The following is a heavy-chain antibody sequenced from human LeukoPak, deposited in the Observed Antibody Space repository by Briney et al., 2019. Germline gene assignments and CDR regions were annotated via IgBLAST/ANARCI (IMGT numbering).Heavy chain of an antibody. D-gene: IGHD5-12*01. J-gene: IGHJ4*01. CDR3: ARDHRYAFDN. V-gene: IGHV3-48*01. CDR1: GFNFIDYS. Sequence: GGSLRLSCAASGFNFIDYSMNWVRQAPGKGLEWISYIGISSGNTKYADSVKGRFTISRDKARNSLYLQMNSLRVEDAAMYYCARDHRYAFDNWGHGTLVTVSS. CDR2: IGISSGNT.